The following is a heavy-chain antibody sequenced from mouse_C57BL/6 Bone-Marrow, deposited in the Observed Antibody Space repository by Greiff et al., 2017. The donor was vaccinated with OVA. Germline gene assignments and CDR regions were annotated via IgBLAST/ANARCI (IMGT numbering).Heavy chain of an antibody. Sequence: QVQLQQSGAELVRPGASVTLSCKASGYTFTDYEMHWVKQTPVHGLEWIGAIDPETGGTAYNQKFKGKAILTADKSSSTAYMELRSLTSEDSAVYYCTRSYYGSSPWAYWGQGTLVTVSA. CDR3: TRSYYGSSPWAY. J-gene: IGHJ3*01. CDR2: IDPETGGT. CDR1: GYTFTDYE. D-gene: IGHD1-1*01. V-gene: IGHV1-15*01.